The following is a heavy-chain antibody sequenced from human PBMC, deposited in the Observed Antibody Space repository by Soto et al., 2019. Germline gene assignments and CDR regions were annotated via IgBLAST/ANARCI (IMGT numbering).Heavy chain of an antibody. J-gene: IGHJ6*02. CDR3: ESTISCNGRSCYSRHYYGMDV. Sequence: QVRLVQSGAEVKKPGSSVKVSCKVSGGTFSKYSLSWVRQTPGQGLEWRGGITPFVDTSNYAQRFLGRVTITADKPTNTAFLEVRGLMSEDTALYCGESTISCNGRSCYSRHYYGMDVWGQGTTVTVSS. CDR1: GGTFSKYS. D-gene: IGHD2-21*01. V-gene: IGHV1-69*06. CDR2: ITPFVDTS.